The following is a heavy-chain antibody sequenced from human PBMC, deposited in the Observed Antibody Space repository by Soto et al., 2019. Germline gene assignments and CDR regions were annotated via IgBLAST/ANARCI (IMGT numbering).Heavy chain of an antibody. CDR1: GFTFSSYG. D-gene: IGHD1-26*01. J-gene: IGHJ6*02. V-gene: IGHV3-30*18. CDR3: AKDQGWDYYGMDV. Sequence: QVPLVESGGGVVQPGRSLRLSCAASGFTFSSYGMHWVRQAPGKGLEWVAVISYDGSNKYYADSVKGRFTISRDNSKNTLYLQMNSLRAEDTAVYYCAKDQGWDYYGMDVWGQGTTVTVSS. CDR2: ISYDGSNK.